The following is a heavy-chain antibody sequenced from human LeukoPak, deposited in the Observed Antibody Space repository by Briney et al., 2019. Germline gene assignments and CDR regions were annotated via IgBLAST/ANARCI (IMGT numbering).Heavy chain of an antibody. CDR1: GFTFRSYA. CDR3: ARVPQLGYFDY. Sequence: GGSLRLSCEASGFTFRSYAFHWVRQAPGKGLEGVAFLSSDGNSKYYADSVKGRFTISRDNSKNTLYVQMNSLRAEDTAVYYCARVPQLGYFDYWGQGTLVTVSS. D-gene: IGHD3-10*01. CDR2: LSSDGNSK. J-gene: IGHJ4*02. V-gene: IGHV3-30-3*01.